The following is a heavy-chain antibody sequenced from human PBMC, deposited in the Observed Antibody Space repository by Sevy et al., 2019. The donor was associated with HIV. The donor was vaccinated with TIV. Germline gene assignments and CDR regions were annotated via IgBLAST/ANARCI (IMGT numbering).Heavy chain of an antibody. Sequence: GGSLRLSCAASGFTFDTYWMQWVRLAPGKGLEWVANVRQDGGEIYYSDSVKGRFTISRDNAKESLFLQMTNLKVEDSGIYYCARRFFDVWGQGVLVTVSS. J-gene: IGHJ4*02. CDR2: VRQDGGEI. CDR1: GFTFDTYW. CDR3: ARRFFDV. D-gene: IGHD3-16*01. V-gene: IGHV3-7*01.